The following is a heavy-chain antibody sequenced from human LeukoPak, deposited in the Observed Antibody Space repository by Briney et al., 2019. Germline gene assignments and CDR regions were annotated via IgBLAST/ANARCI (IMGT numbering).Heavy chain of an antibody. CDR1: GFTLSSYN. D-gene: IGHD5-12*01. CDR2: ISSSSSYI. V-gene: IGHV3-21*01. Sequence: GGSLRLSCAASGFTLSSYNMNWVRQAPGKGLEWVSFISSSSSYIQYADSMKGRFTISRDNAKNSLYLQMNSLRAEDTAVYYCARGRVNNGYDPFDYWGQGTLVTVSS. CDR3: ARGRVNNGYDPFDY. J-gene: IGHJ4*02.